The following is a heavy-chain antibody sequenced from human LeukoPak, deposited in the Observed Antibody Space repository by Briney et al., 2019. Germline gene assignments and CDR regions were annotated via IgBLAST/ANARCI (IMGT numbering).Heavy chain of an antibody. J-gene: IGHJ5*02. CDR3: ARDDVAWNDVHWFDP. V-gene: IGHV3-21*01. D-gene: IGHD1-1*01. Sequence: GGSLRLSCAASGFTFSYYTMSWVRQAPGKGLEWVSSISSTGSSIYYADSVKGRFTISRDNAKNSLYLQMSSRRVEDTAVYYCARDDVAWNDVHWFDPWGQGTLVTVSS. CDR2: ISSTGSSI. CDR1: GFTFSYYT.